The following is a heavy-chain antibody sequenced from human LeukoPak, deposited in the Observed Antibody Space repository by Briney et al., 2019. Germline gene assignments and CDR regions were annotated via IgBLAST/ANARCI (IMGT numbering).Heavy chain of an antibody. D-gene: IGHD5-18*01. V-gene: IGHV3-30-3*01. Sequence: GGSLRLSCAASGLTFSGYDMHWVRQAPGKGLEWVAVISYDGSNKYYADSVKGRFTISRDNSKNTLYLQMNSLRAEDTAVYYCARPPHRGYSYLFDYWGQGTLVTVSS. CDR2: ISYDGSNK. CDR1: GLTFSGYD. J-gene: IGHJ4*02. CDR3: ARPPHRGYSYLFDY.